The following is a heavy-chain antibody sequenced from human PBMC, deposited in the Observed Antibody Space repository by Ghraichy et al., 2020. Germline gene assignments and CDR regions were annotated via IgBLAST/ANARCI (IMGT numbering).Heavy chain of an antibody. CDR2: ISSNGGST. Sequence: GGSLRLSCSASGFTFSSYAMHWVRQAPGKGLEYVSAISSNGGSTYYADSVKGRFTISRDNSKNTLYLQMSSLRAEDTAVYYCVKDLSKPLGRWLQSGGYFDYWGQGTLVTVSS. J-gene: IGHJ4*02. D-gene: IGHD5-24*01. CDR3: VKDLSKPLGRWLQSGGYFDY. V-gene: IGHV3-64D*06. CDR1: GFTFSSYA.